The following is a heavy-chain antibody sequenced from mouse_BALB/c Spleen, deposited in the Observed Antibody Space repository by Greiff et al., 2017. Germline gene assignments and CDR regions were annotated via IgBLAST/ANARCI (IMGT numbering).Heavy chain of an antibody. CDR1: GYTFTSYY. CDR2: INPSNGGT. J-gene: IGHJ4*01. D-gene: IGHD1-1*01. CDR3: TMYYYGSSYVYAMDY. V-gene: IGHV1S81*02. Sequence: QVQLQQSGAELVKPGASVKLSCKASGYTFTSYYMYWVKQRPGQGLEWIGEINPSNGGTNFNEKFKSKATLTVDKSSSTAYMQLSSLTSEDSAVYYCTMYYYGSSYVYAMDYWGQGTSVTVSS.